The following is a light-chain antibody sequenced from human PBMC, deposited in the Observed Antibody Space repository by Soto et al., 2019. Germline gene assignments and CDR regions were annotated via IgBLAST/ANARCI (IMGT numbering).Light chain of an antibody. Sequence: EIVLTQSPATLPLSPGERATLSCRASQSVSIYLAWYQQKPGQAPRLLIYDASSRATDIPARFTGSGSGTDFTLTISSLEPEDFAVYYCKQRSNWPWTFGQGTKVEIK. J-gene: IGKJ1*01. CDR1: QSVSIY. CDR2: DAS. V-gene: IGKV3-11*01. CDR3: KQRSNWPWT.